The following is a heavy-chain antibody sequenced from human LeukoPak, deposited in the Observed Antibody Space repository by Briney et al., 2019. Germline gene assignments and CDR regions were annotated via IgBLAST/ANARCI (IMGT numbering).Heavy chain of an antibody. Sequence: PGGSLRLSCAASGFTFSSYAMHWVRQAPGKGLEWVAVISYDGSNKYYADSVKGRFTISRDNAKNTLYLQMNSLRAEDTAVYYCARIAVAGLPFDAFDIWGQGTMVTVSS. CDR2: ISYDGSNK. V-gene: IGHV3-30*04. CDR3: ARIAVAGLPFDAFDI. CDR1: GFTFSSYA. D-gene: IGHD6-19*01. J-gene: IGHJ3*02.